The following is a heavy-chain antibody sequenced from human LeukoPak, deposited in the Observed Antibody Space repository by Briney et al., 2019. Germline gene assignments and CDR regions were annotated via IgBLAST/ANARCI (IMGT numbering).Heavy chain of an antibody. D-gene: IGHD5-18*01. V-gene: IGHV4-4*02. CDR1: GGSISSSNW. J-gene: IGHJ3*02. Sequence: PSETLSLTCAVSGGSISSSNWWSWVRQPPGKGLEWIGEIYHSGSTNYNPSLKSRVTISVDKSKNQFSLKLSSVTAADTAVYYCASLIGYPRVAFDIWGQGTMVTVSS. CDR2: IYHSGST. CDR3: ASLIGYPRVAFDI.